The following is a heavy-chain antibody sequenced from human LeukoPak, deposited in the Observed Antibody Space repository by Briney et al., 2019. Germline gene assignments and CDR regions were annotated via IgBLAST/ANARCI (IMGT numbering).Heavy chain of an antibody. CDR3: ARLSRYCSGGSCYGENWLDS. D-gene: IGHD2-15*01. CDR1: GGSISGYY. J-gene: IGHJ5*01. Sequence: PSETLSLTCSVSGGSISGYYWSWVRQPPGKGLEWIGYIHGSGSTKYNPSLKSRVTISVDTSTNQFSLKLNSVTAADTAVYYCARLSRYCSGGSCYGENWLDSWGQGTLVTVSS. V-gene: IGHV4-59*01. CDR2: IHGSGST.